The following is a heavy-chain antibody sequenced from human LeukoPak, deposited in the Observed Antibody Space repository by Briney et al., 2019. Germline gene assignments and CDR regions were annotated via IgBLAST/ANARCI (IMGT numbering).Heavy chain of an antibody. J-gene: IGHJ4*02. CDR2: INTGSGNT. CDR1: GYTFTNYA. Sequence: ASVKVSCKASGYTFTNYAMHWVRQAPGQRLEWMGWINTGSGNTKYSQEFQGRVTITRDTSASTAYMELSGLRSDDMAVYYCARRLDKGYFDYWGQGTLVTVSS. V-gene: IGHV1-3*03. CDR3: ARRLDKGYFDY.